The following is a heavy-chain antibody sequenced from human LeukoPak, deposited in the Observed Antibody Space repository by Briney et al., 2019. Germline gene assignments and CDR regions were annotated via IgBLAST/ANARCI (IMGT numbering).Heavy chain of an antibody. Sequence: ASVKVSCKASGYTFISYDINWVRQATGQGLEWLGWMNPNSGDTGYAQKFQGRVTMTRNTSIGTAYVELSSLTSEDTAVYYCVRSLRNSYIDSWGQGTLVAASS. CDR1: GYTFISYD. CDR2: MNPNSGDT. V-gene: IGHV1-8*01. J-gene: IGHJ4*02. D-gene: IGHD3-16*01. CDR3: VRSLRNSYIDS.